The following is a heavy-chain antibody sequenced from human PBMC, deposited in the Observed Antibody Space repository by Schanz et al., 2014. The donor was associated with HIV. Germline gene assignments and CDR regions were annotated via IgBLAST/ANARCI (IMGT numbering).Heavy chain of an antibody. CDR1: GFTFKTYW. D-gene: IGHD3-10*01. V-gene: IGHV3-11*01. CDR3: ARVFGRTYGLPDY. Sequence: QVQLVESGGGLVQPGGSLRLSCAASGFTFKTYWMSWIRQAPGKGLEWLSYISVNGATREYADSVKGGFTISRDNARTSLYLQMNSLRAEDTAVYYCARVFGRTYGLPDYWGQGTLVTVSS. CDR2: ISVNGATR. J-gene: IGHJ4*02.